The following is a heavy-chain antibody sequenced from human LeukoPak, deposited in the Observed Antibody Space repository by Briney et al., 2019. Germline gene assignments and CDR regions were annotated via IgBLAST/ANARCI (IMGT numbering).Heavy chain of an antibody. CDR1: GASLKTFY. CDR2: ISTTGSP. CDR3: AREAGISRPLDY. Sequence: SETLSLTCNISGASLKTFYWTWIRQPAGKGLEWIGRISTTGSPNYNAYLKSRLSISMDTSRSQFSLKLCSVTAADTAVYYCAREAGISRPLDYWGQGTLVTVSS. J-gene: IGHJ4*02. V-gene: IGHV4-4*07.